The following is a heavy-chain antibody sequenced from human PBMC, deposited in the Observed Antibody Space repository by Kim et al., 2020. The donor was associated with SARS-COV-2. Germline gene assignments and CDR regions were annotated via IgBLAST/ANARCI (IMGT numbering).Heavy chain of an antibody. J-gene: IGHJ4*02. D-gene: IGHD2-21*01. V-gene: IGHV1-18*01. CDR3: ARVRGRLDIFDY. Sequence: NYARTLQGRATMTTDTSTSTAYMELRSLRSDDTAVYYCARVRGRLDIFDYWGQGTLVTVSS.